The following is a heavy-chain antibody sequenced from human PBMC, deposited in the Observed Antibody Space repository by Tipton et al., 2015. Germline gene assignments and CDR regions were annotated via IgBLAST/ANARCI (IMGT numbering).Heavy chain of an antibody. Sequence: TLSLTCTVSGGSVTSGSYYWSWIRQPPGKGLEWIGYFQYSGSTNSTPSLKSRVTISVATSKTQFSLKMSSVTASDTAGYFCASARGRHGGLCDSGGQGIRVTVSS. J-gene: IGHJ4*02. CDR1: GGSVTSGSYY. CDR3: ASARGRHGGLCDS. CDR2: FQYSGST. D-gene: IGHD4-23*01. V-gene: IGHV4-61*01.